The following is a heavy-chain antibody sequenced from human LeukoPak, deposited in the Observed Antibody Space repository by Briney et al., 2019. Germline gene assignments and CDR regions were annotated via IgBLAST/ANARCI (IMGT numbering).Heavy chain of an antibody. J-gene: IGHJ4*02. CDR2: IYHSGST. CDR3: ARDRGEYYFDY. V-gene: IGHV4-38-2*02. CDR1: GYSISSGYY. Sequence: SETLSLTCTVSGYSISSGYYWGWIRQPPGKGLEWIGSIYHSGSTYYNPSLKSRVTISVDTSKNQFSLKLSSVTAADTAVYYCARDRGEYYFDYWGQGTLVTVSS.